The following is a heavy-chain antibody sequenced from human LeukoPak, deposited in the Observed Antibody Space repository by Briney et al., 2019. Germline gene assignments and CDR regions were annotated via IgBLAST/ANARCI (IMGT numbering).Heavy chain of an antibody. CDR3: VRESYYTTTWERDY. V-gene: IGHV4-30-4*01. D-gene: IGHD3-3*01. J-gene: IGHJ4*02. Sequence: SQTLSLTCTVSGGSVNSADSYWSWIRQPPGKGLEWIGYISYSGRTVYNPSHGSRVSISSDMSKNQFSLRLSPVTAADTAIYYCVRESYYTTTWERDYWGQGTLVTVSS. CDR1: GGSVNSADSY. CDR2: ISYSGRT.